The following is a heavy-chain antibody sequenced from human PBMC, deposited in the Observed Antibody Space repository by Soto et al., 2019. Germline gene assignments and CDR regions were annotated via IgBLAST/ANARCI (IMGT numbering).Heavy chain of an antibody. CDR2: FIPRFGTT. CDR1: GDSFSKYT. D-gene: IGHD1-1*01. CDR3: WRGRGLYNSGRSQRDS. V-gene: IGHV1-69*01. Sequence: QVQLVQSGAEVKKPGSSVRVSCKTSGDSFSKYTVNWVRQAPRQGLEWMGGFIPRFGTTNFAPTLQGRVTITADQSMNTSYMELSSLRTEDKALYYCWRGRGLYNSGRSQRDSWGQGTLVTVSS. J-gene: IGHJ4*02.